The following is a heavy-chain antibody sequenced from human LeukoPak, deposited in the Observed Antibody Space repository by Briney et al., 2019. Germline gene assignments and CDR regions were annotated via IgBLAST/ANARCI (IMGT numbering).Heavy chain of an antibody. D-gene: IGHD4-11*01. Sequence: MTSETLSLTCTVSGGSISSSSYYWGWIRQPPGKGLEWIGNIYYSGSTYYNPSLRSRITISLDRSKQKFSLKLTSVTAADTAVYYCATSNWLRDSNFDSWGQGTLVTVSS. CDR1: GGSISSSSYY. CDR2: IYYSGST. J-gene: IGHJ4*02. V-gene: IGHV4-39*07. CDR3: ATSNWLRDSNFDS.